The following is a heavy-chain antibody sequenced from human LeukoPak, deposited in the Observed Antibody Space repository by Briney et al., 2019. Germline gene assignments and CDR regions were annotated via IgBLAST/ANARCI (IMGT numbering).Heavy chain of an antibody. CDR1: GFNFNSYW. Sequence: GGSLRLSCAASGFNFNSYWMSWVRQAPGKGLECVANIKQDGSEIYFVDSVEGRFTISRDNSKKTLDLQLDSLRVEDTAVYYCAKRGTASESYYLDSWGQGVLVTVAP. J-gene: IGHJ4*02. CDR2: IKQDGSEI. CDR3: AKRGTASESYYLDS. V-gene: IGHV3-7*05. D-gene: IGHD3-10*01.